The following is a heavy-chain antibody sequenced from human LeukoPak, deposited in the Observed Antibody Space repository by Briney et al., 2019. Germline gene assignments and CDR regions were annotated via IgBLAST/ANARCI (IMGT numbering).Heavy chain of an antibody. CDR3: AREYRAAAGSYYYYMDV. CDR1: GSSISNYY. V-gene: IGHV4-59*12. D-gene: IGHD6-13*01. Sequence: TSETLSLTCTVSGSSISNYYWSWIRQPPGKGLEWIGYIYYSGSTNYNPSLKSRVTISIDTSKNQFSLKLSSVTAADTAVYYCAREYRAAAGSYYYYMDVWGKGTTVTVSS. CDR2: IYYSGST. J-gene: IGHJ6*03.